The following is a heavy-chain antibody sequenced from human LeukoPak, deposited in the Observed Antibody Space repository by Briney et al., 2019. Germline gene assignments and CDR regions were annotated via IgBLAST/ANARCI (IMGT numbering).Heavy chain of an antibody. CDR1: GGSISTYY. CDR2: IDYSGTA. Sequence: SETLSLTCTVSGGSISTYYWNWLRQPPGKGLEWIGYIDYSGTANIHPSLKSRGSLSIDTSRNQLSLKLDSVTAADTAVYYCARAGGSYSFDYWGQGTRVTVSS. CDR3: ARAGGSYSFDY. V-gene: IGHV4-59*01. D-gene: IGHD1-26*01. J-gene: IGHJ4*02.